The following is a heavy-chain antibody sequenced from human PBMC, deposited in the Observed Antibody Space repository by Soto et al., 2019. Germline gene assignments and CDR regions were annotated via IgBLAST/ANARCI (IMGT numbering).Heavy chain of an antibody. CDR3: ARGMTPPGAPAWYYFDS. V-gene: IGHV4-4*07. Sequence: SETLSLTCTVSGAPITGTSYWSWIRQPAGKGLEWIGRFSLSGTTNYNPSLRSRVTMSADVSKNQFSLRLTSVTAADTALYYCARGMTPPGAPAWYYFDSWGQGTLVTVSS. J-gene: IGHJ4*02. CDR2: FSLSGTT. CDR1: GAPITGTSY. D-gene: IGHD2-8*02.